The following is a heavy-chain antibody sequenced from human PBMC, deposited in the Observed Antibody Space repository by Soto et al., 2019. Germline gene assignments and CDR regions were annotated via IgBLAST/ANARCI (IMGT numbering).Heavy chain of an antibody. J-gene: IGHJ4*02. CDR3: GKGDTIFGVVDD. Sequence: GGSLRLSCAASGFTFSDYYMSWIRQAPGKGLEWVSYITSSGSTIYYADSVKGRFTISRDNAKNSLYLQMNSLRPEDTALYYCGKGDTIFGVVDDWGPGTLVTVSS. CDR2: ITSSGSTI. V-gene: IGHV3-11*04. CDR1: GFTFSDYY. D-gene: IGHD3-3*01.